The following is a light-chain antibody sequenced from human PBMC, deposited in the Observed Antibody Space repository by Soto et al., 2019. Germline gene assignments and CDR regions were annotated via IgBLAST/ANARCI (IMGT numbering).Light chain of an antibody. V-gene: IGKV3-15*01. Sequence: EIVMTQSPATLSVSPGERATLSCRASQSVSSDLAWYQQKPGQAPRLLIYGASTRANGIPARFSGSGSGTDFTPTLSSLESEDFAVYPRQQDDHWPPTYTFDQGTKLEIK. CDR1: QSVSSD. CDR2: GAS. CDR3: QQDDHWPPTYT. J-gene: IGKJ2*01.